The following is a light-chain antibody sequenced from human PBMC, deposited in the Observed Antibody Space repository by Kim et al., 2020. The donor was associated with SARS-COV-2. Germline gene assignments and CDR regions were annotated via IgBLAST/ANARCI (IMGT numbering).Light chain of an antibody. CDR1: KSSRSN. J-gene: IGKJ2*01. CDR2: DAA. V-gene: IGKV3-11*01. Sequence: WSPGERATRSCRASKSSRSNVAGYQRKQGQAPRLLIYDAANRATGIPARFSGSGSGTDFSLTISSLEPEDFAVYYCQQRSNGPLTFGQGTKLEI. CDR3: QQRSNGPLT.